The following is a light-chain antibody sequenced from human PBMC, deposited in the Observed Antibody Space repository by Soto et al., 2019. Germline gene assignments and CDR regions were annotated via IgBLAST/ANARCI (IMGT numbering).Light chain of an antibody. J-gene: IGLJ2*01. Sequence: QSVLTQPPSASGTPGQRVTISCSGSNSNIGSNTVNWYQQLPGTAPKLLIYSNNQRPSGVPDRFSGSKSGTSASLAISGLQSEDEADYYCAAWDDSLNGVVFGGGTKATVL. CDR3: AAWDDSLNGVV. CDR2: SNN. CDR1: NSNIGSNT. V-gene: IGLV1-44*01.